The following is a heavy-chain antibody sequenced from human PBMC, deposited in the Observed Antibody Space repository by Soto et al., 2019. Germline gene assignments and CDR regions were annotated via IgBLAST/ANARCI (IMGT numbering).Heavy chain of an antibody. Sequence: EVQLVESGGGLVKPGGSLRLSCAASGFTFSSYSMNWVRQAPGKGLEWVSSISSSSSYIYYADSVKGRFTISRDNAKNSLYLQMTSLRGEETAVYYFAREVSVTRFDYWGQGALVTVSS. CDR2: ISSSSSYI. J-gene: IGHJ4*02. V-gene: IGHV3-21*01. D-gene: IGHD4-4*01. CDR1: GFTFSSYS. CDR3: AREVSVTRFDY.